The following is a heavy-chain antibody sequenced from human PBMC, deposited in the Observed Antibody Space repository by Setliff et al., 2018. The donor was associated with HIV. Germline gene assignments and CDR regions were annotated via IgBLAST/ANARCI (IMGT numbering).Heavy chain of an antibody. CDR1: GYTFTSYS. V-gene: IGHV1-3*04. CDR2: LRTGTGDT. J-gene: IGHJ4*02. D-gene: IGHD6-25*01. CDR3: AREIAAPQGFDY. Sequence: ASVKVSCKASGYTFTSYSMHWVRRAPGQRLEWMGWLRTGTGDTSYSVKFQGRLTITRDTSANTAYMELTNMDPVDTATYYCAREIAAPQGFDYWGQGALVTVSS.